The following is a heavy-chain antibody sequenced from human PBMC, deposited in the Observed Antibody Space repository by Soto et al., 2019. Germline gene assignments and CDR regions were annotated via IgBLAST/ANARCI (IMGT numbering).Heavy chain of an antibody. Sequence: QSGGSLRLSCAASGFTFSSHAMGWLRQAPGTGPEWVAFVDGSGGDTSYADSVKGRFIVSRDNSDNSLFLHMNSLRAEDTGRYLCAKEIFAAAYAATSAFDLWGQGTLVTVSS. CDR3: AKEIFAAAYAATSAFDL. J-gene: IGHJ4*02. CDR2: VDGSGGDT. D-gene: IGHD2-8*01. CDR1: GFTFSSHA. V-gene: IGHV3-23*01.